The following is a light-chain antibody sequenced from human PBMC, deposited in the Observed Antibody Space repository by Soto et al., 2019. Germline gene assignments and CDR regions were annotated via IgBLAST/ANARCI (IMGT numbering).Light chain of an antibody. CDR2: DAS. CDR1: QGITSA. J-gene: IGKJ2*01. V-gene: IGKV1-13*02. CDR3: QQFNSYPHT. Sequence: AIQLTQSPSSLSASVGDRVAITCRASQGITSALAWFQQKPGKAPKLLIYDASTLESGVPSRFSGSGSGTDFTLTISSLQPEDFATYYCQQFNSYPHTFGQGTKLEIK.